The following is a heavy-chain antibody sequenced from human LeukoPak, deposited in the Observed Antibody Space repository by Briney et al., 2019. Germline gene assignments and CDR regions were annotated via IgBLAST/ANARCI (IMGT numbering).Heavy chain of an antibody. Sequence: GGSLRLSCAASGFTFSNFSMSWVRWTPGKGLEWVSGIINSGDTLYGDSVKGRFTISRDNSKNTLYLEMNSLRAEDTATYYCAKMKGHPLPKYYMDVWGQGTTVTVSS. D-gene: IGHD1-26*01. CDR3: AKMKGHPLPKYYMDV. CDR2: IINSGDT. J-gene: IGHJ6*01. V-gene: IGHV3-23*01. CDR1: GFTFSNFS.